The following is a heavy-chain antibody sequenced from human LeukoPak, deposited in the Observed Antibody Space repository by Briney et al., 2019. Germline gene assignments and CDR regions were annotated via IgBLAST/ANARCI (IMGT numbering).Heavy chain of an antibody. CDR1: GYTFTANY. V-gene: IGHV1-2*02. Sequence: ASVKVSCKASGYTFTANYLHWVRQAPGQGLEWMGWINPNSGGTNYAQKFQGRVTMTRDTSISTAYMELSRLRSDDTAVYYCARDLYYGDYVKVAFDIWGQGTMVTVSS. J-gene: IGHJ3*02. CDR2: INPNSGGT. D-gene: IGHD4-17*01. CDR3: ARDLYYGDYVKVAFDI.